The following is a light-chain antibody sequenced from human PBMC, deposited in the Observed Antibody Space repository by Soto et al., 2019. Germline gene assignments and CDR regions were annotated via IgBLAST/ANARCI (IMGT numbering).Light chain of an antibody. CDR1: QSVSSSY. CDR3: QQYSSSPTT. J-gene: IGKJ1*01. CDR2: GAS. Sequence: EIVLTQSPGTLSLSPGERATLSCRASQSVSSSYLAWYHQKPGQAPRLLIYGASSRATGIPDRFSGSGSGTDFTLTISRLEPEEFAVYYCQQYSSSPTTFGQGTKVEIK. V-gene: IGKV3-20*01.